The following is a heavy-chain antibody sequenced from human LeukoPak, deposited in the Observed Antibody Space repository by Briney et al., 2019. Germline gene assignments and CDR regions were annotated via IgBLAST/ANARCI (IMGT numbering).Heavy chain of an antibody. CDR2: INPSGGST. J-gene: IGHJ3*02. D-gene: IGHD4-17*01. CDR3: ARDSSPVGFPTTVTTRRGAFDI. CDR1: GYTFTSYY. Sequence: ASVKVSCKASGYTFTSYYMHWVRQAPGQGLEWMGIINPSGGSTSYARKFQGRVTITADESTSTAYMELSSLRSEDTAVYYCARDSSPVGFPTTVTTRRGAFDIWGQGTMVTVSS. V-gene: IGHV1-46*01.